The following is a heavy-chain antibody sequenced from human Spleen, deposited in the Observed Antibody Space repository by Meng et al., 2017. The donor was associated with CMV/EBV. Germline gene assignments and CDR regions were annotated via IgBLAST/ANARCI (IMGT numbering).Heavy chain of an antibody. CDR2: ISGSGGST. J-gene: IGHJ4*02. D-gene: IGHD2-21*01. CDR1: GFTFSSYA. V-gene: IGHV3-23*01. Sequence: GESLKISCAASGFTFSSYAMSWVRQAPGKGLEWVSAISGSGGSTYYADSVKGRFTISRDNSKNTLYLQMNSLRAEDTAVYYCARDAGIAWPFDYWGQGTPVTVSS. CDR3: ARDAGIAWPFDY.